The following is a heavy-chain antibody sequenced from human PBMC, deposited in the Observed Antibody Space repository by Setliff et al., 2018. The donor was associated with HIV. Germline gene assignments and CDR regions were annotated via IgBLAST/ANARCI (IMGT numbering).Heavy chain of an antibody. CDR3: TRDRRGSNSWSGYNGGFDY. CDR2: ISGSGGSA. CDR1: GFTFSNYA. V-gene: IGHV3-23*01. Sequence: GGSLRLSCAASGFTFSNYAMAWVRQAPGKGLEWVSSISGSGGSAYYADSVKGRFTISRDSSKNTVFLQMNSLTTEDTAVYFCTRDRRGSNSWSGYNGGFDYWGQGTLVTVSS. D-gene: IGHD3-3*01. J-gene: IGHJ4*02.